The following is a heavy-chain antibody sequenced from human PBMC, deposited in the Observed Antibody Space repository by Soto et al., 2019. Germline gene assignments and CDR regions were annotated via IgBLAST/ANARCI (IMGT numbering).Heavy chain of an antibody. D-gene: IGHD2-15*01. CDR3: ARHTPAVSISDH. V-gene: IGHV4-59*08. J-gene: IGHJ4*02. CDR1: GGSIFNYY. Sequence: PSETLSLTCTVSGGSIFNYYWSWIRQPPGKGLEWIGYIYHSGTTKYNPPLKSRVTMSVDTSKNQFSLKLSSVTAADTAVYYCARHTPAVSISDHWGQGTLVTVSS. CDR2: IYHSGTT.